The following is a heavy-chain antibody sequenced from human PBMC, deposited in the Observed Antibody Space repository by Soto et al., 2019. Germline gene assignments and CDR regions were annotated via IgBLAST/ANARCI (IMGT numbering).Heavy chain of an antibody. CDR1: GYTFTSSD. CDR3: ARGVKYAAYLRWFVP. V-gene: IGHV1-8*01. J-gene: IGHJ5*02. CDR2: MNPNSGNT. D-gene: IGHD1-26*01. Sequence: ASVKLSCKAPGYTFTSSDINWVLQATGQGHEYLGWMNPNSGNTGYVQKFQGRVTMTWDSSITTAYMELSSLRSEDTAVYFCARGVKYAAYLRWFVPWG.